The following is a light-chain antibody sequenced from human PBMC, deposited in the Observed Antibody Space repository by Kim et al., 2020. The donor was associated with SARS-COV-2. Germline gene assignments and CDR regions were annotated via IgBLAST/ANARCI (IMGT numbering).Light chain of an antibody. CDR2: GAS. CDR3: QEYNNWSLS. J-gene: IGKJ4*01. CDR1: QSVGIN. Sequence: VSPGERATLSCKASQSVGINLAWYQQKPGQAPRLLIYGASTRATGFPDRFSGSGAGTEFTLTISSLQSEDSAVYYCQEYNNWSLSFGGGTKVDIK. V-gene: IGKV3-15*01.